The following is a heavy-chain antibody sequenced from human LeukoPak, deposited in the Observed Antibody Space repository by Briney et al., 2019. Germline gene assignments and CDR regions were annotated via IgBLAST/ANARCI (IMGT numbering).Heavy chain of an antibody. Sequence: GGSLRLSCVASGFTFSNAWMSWVRQAPGKGLEWVGRFKSKVDGGTTDYAAPVKGRFTFSRDDSKNTLYLQMNSLKTEDTAVYYCTTAPAGYGLDDYWGQGTLVTVSS. CDR1: GFTFSNAW. J-gene: IGHJ4*02. D-gene: IGHD3-16*01. CDR3: TTAPAGYGLDDY. CDR2: FKSKVDGGTT. V-gene: IGHV3-15*01.